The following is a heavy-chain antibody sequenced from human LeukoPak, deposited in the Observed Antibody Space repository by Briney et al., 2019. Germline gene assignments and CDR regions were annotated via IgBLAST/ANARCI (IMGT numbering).Heavy chain of an antibody. CDR2: ISGSGDIT. V-gene: IGHV3-23*01. Sequence: GGSLRLSCAASGITFSSYAMSWVRQAPGRGLEWVSAISGSGDITQYADSVKGRFTISRDNSKNTLYLQMNSLRAEDTAVYYCEGGSATGAAFDIWGQGTMVTVSS. J-gene: IGHJ3*02. D-gene: IGHD1-26*01. CDR3: EGGSATGAAFDI. CDR1: GITFSSYA.